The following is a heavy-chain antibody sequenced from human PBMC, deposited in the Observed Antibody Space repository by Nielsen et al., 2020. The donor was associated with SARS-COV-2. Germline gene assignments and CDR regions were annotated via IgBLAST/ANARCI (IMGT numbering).Heavy chain of an antibody. J-gene: IGHJ6*02. CDR1: GGSISSSSYY. CDR3: ARWVGYSPPVPHCGMDV. D-gene: IGHD2-8*02. CDR2: IYYSGST. V-gene: IGHV4-39*01. Sequence: SETLSLTCTVSGGSISSSSYYWGWIRQPPGKGLEWIGSIYYSGSTYYNPSLKSRVTISVDTSKNQFSLKLSSVTAADTAVYYCARWVGYSPPVPHCGMDVWGQGTTVTVSS.